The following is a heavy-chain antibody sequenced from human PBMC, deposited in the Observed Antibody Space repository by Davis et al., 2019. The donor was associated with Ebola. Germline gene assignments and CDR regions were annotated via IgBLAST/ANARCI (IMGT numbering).Heavy chain of an antibody. CDR2: INHSGST. V-gene: IGHV4-34*01. D-gene: IGHD3-22*01. J-gene: IGHJ3*02. Sequence: MPSETLSLTCAVYGGSFSGYYWSWIRRPPGKGLEWIGEINHSGSTNYNPSLKSRVTISVDTSKNQFSLKLSSVTAADTAVYYCARDLYPQITMMIEGHAFDIWGQGTMVTVSS. CDR1: GGSFSGYY. CDR3: ARDLYPQITMMIEGHAFDI.